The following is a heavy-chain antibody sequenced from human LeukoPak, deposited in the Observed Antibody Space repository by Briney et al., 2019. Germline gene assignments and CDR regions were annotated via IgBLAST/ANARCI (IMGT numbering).Heavy chain of an antibody. V-gene: IGHV3-66*01. CDR3: ARESNSGYYLSY. D-gene: IGHD3-22*01. Sequence: GGSLRLSCADSGFTSSFYWMSWVRQAPGKGLEWVSVIYSGGRTYYADSVKGRFTISRDNSKNTLYLQMNSLRAEDTAVYYCARESNSGYYLSYWGQGTLVTVSS. CDR1: GFTSSFYW. J-gene: IGHJ4*02. CDR2: IYSGGRT.